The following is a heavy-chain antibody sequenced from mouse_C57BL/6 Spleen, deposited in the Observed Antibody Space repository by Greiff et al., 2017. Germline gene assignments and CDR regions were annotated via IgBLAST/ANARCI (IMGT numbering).Heavy chain of an antibody. V-gene: IGHV1-61*01. CDR3: AREGSNYVRLAY. CDR2: IYPSDSET. D-gene: IGHD2-5*01. CDR1: GYTFTSYW. J-gene: IGHJ3*01. Sequence: QVQLQQPGAELVRPGSSVKLSCKASGYTFTSYWMDWVKQRPGQGLEWIGNIYPSDSETHYNQKFKDKATLTVDKSSSTAYMQLSSLTSEDSAVYYCAREGSNYVRLAYWGQGTLVTVSA.